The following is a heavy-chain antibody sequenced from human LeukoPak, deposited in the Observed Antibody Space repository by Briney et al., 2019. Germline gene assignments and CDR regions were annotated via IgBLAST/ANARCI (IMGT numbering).Heavy chain of an antibody. J-gene: IGHJ4*02. D-gene: IGHD2-2*01. CDR3: ARGYCSSSSCYEGD. CDR1: GGSISSYY. Sequence: SETLSLTCTVSGGSISSYYWSWIRQPAGKGLDCIGRIYTSGSTSYNPSLKSRVTMSVDTSKNQYSLKLSSVTAADTAVYYCARGYCSSSSCYEGDWGQGTLVTVSS. V-gene: IGHV4-4*07. CDR2: IYTSGST.